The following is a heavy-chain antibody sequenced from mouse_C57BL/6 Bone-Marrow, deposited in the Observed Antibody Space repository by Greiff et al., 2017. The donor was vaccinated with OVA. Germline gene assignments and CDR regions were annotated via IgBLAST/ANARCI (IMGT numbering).Heavy chain of an antibody. J-gene: IGHJ3*01. V-gene: IGHV1-59*01. D-gene: IGHD4-1*01. CDR2: IDPSDSYT. Sequence: QVQLQQPGAELVRPGTSVKLSCKASGYTFTSYWMHWVKQRPGQGLEWIGVIDPSDSYTTYNQKFKGKATLTVDTSSSTAYMQLSSLTSEDSAVYYCARDWEGFAYWGQGTLVTVSA. CDR1: GYTFTSYW. CDR3: ARDWEGFAY.